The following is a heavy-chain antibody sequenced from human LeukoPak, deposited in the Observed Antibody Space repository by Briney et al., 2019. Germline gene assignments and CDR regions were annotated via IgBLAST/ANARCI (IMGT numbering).Heavy chain of an antibody. CDR2: ISGSGGST. D-gene: IGHD3-3*01. CDR3: AKDLTKAGFWSGYKGLNWFDP. Sequence: GGSLRLSCAASGFTFSSYAMSWVRQAPGKGLEWVSAISGSGGSTYYADSVKGRFSISRDNSKNTLYLQMNSLRAEDTAVYYCAKDLTKAGFWSGYKGLNWFDPWGQGTLVTVSS. CDR1: GFTFSSYA. J-gene: IGHJ5*02. V-gene: IGHV3-23*01.